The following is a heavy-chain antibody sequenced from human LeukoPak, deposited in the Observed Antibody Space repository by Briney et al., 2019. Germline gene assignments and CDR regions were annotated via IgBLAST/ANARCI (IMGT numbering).Heavy chain of an antibody. V-gene: IGHV1-18*01. CDR3: ARDSMVATTGYFDY. J-gene: IGHJ4*02. CDR1: GYTFTSYG. D-gene: IGHD5-12*01. CDR2: ISAYNGNT. Sequence: ASVKVSCKASGYTFTSYGISWVRQAPGQGLEWMGWISAYNGNTNYAQKLQGRVTMTTDTSTSTAYMELRSLRSDDTAVYYCARDSMVATTGYFDYWGQGTLVTVSS.